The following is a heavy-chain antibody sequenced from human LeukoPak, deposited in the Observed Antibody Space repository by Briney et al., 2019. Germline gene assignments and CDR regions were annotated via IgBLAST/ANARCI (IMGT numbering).Heavy chain of an antibody. CDR3: ARDFAVAHYYYGMDV. J-gene: IGHJ6*02. Sequence: PGGSLRLSCAASGSTFSSYEMNWVRQAPGKGLEWVSYISSSGSTIYYADSVKGRFTISRDNAKNSLYLQMNSLRAEDTAVYYCARDFAVAHYYYGMDVWGQGTTVTVSS. CDR2: ISSSGSTI. D-gene: IGHD2-2*01. CDR1: GSTFSSYE. V-gene: IGHV3-48*03.